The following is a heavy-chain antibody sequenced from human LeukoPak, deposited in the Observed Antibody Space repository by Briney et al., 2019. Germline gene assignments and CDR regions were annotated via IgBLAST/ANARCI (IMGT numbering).Heavy chain of an antibody. CDR1: GYTFTNFG. CDR2: ISTYNGNT. V-gene: IGHV1-18*01. CDR3: AREGYYYDSSGYYRFVDY. J-gene: IGHJ4*02. Sequence: GASVKVSCKASGYTFTNFGISWVRQAPGQGLEWMGWISTYNGNTNYAQKLQGRVSMTTDTSTSTAYMELRSLRSDDTAVYYCAREGYYYDSSGYYRFVDYWGQGTLVTVSS. D-gene: IGHD3-22*01.